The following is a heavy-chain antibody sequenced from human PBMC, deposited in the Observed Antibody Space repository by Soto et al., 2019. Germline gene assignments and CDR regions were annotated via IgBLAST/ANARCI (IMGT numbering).Heavy chain of an antibody. CDR3: ASGPLRYFDWLPAYHLGHYGMDV. J-gene: IGHJ6*02. CDR2: INAGNGNT. V-gene: IGHV1-3*01. CDR1: GYTFTNYA. D-gene: IGHD3-9*01. Sequence: GASVKVSCKASGYTFTNYAMHWVRQAPGQRLEWMGWINAGNGNTKYSQKFQGRVTITRDTSASTAYMELSSLRSEDTAVYYCASGPLRYFDWLPAYHLGHYGMDVWGQGTTVTVSS.